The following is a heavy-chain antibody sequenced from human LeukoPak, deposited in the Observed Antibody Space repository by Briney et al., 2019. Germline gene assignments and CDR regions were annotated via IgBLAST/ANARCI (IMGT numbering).Heavy chain of an antibody. CDR2: IYYSGST. D-gene: IGHD3-22*01. J-gene: IGHJ4*02. CDR1: GGSVSSGSYY. V-gene: IGHV4-61*01. Sequence: PSETLSLTCTVSGGSVSSGSYYWSWLRQPPGKGLEWIGYIYYSGSTNYNPSLKSRVTISVDTSKNQFSLKLSSVTAADTAVYYCARADPPYYDSSGYLDYWGQGTLVTVSS. CDR3: ARADPPYYDSSGYLDY.